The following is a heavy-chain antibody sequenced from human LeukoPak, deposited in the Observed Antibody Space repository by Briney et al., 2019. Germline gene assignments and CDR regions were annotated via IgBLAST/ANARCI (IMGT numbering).Heavy chain of an antibody. D-gene: IGHD2-2*02. Sequence: GCALRVSYAASGFTFRRYSINWVRQAPAKELEGVSSISSSSSYIYYADSVKGRFTISRDNAKNSLDLQMNSLRAEETAAYYCARSGDCSSTSCYTLYWFDPWGQGTLVTVSS. CDR2: ISSSSSYI. V-gene: IGHV3-21*01. CDR3: ARSGDCSSTSCYTLYWFDP. J-gene: IGHJ5*02. CDR1: GFTFRRYS.